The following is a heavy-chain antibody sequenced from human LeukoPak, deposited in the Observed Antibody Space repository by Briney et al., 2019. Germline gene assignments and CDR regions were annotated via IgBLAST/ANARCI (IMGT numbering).Heavy chain of an antibody. J-gene: IGHJ6*02. Sequence: ASVKVSCKASGGTFSSYAISWVRQAPGQGLEWMGRIIPILGIANYAQKFQGRVTITADKSTSTAYMELSSLRSEDTAVYYCAARKSNYDFWSGGMDVWGQGTTVTVSS. V-gene: IGHV1-69*04. CDR1: GGTFSSYA. CDR3: AARKSNYDFWSGGMDV. CDR2: IIPILGIA. D-gene: IGHD3-3*01.